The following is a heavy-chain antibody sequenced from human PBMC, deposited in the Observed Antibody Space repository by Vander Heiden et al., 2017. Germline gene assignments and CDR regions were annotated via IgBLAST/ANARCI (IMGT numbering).Heavy chain of an antibody. CDR2: INEDGSEK. V-gene: IGHV3-7*01. CDR1: GFRFNIYW. D-gene: IGHD1-26*01. Sequence: EVQLVDSGGGLVQPGGYWSLTCPASGFRFNIYWMGWGRQGPGKGVEWVAAINEDGSEKSYVDSVKGRFTISRDNGKNSLYLQMNRLSNEDTAVYYCARDYSGGYSESEAFDIWGQGAMVPVS. J-gene: IGHJ3*02. CDR3: ARDYSGGYSESEAFDI.